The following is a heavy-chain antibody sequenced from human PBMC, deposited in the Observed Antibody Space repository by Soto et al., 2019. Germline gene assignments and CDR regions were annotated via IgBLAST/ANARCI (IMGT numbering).Heavy chain of an antibody. J-gene: IGHJ4*02. CDR2: ISGGGDTT. D-gene: IGHD6-6*01. V-gene: IGHV3-23*01. CDR1: GFRFSSYS. CDR3: AKAMSTPSRPRNYFDY. Sequence: GGSLRLSCVASGFRFSSYSMNWVRQAPGKGPEWVADISGGGDTTYYADSVKGRFTISRDNSKNTLYLQMDSLRAEDTALYYCAKAMSTPSRPRNYFDYWGQGTLVTVSS.